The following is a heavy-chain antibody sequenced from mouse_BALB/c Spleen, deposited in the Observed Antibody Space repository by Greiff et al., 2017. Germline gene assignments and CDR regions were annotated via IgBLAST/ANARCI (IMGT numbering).Heavy chain of an antibody. CDR3: ARDGAYYRYDVGAMDY. Sequence: EVKLMESGGGLVKPGGSLKLSCAASGFTFSSYAMSWVRQSPEKRLEWVAEISSGGSYTYYPDTVTGRFTISRDNAKNTLYLEMSSLRSEDTAMYYCARDGAYYRYDVGAMDYWGQGTSVTVSS. CDR2: ISSGGSYT. V-gene: IGHV5-9-4*01. D-gene: IGHD2-14*01. J-gene: IGHJ4*01. CDR1: GFTFSSYA.